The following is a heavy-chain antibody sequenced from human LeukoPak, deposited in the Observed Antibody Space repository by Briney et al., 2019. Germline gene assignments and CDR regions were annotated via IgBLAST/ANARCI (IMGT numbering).Heavy chain of an antibody. D-gene: IGHD1-26*01. CDR2: ITGSGGAT. J-gene: IGHJ4*02. CDR1: GFTFSSYA. CDR3: EKLSGSDSYFFDY. V-gene: IGHV3-23*01. Sequence: GGSLRLSCAASGFTFSSYAMTSVRQAPGKGLKWVSVITGSGGATDYAHSVRGPFTISRDNSKSTLYLQMNSLRLEDAGVYYSEKLSGSDSYFFDYWGQGTLVTVSS.